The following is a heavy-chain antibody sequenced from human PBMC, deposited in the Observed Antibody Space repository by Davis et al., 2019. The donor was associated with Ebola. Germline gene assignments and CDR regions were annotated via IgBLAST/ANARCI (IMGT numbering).Heavy chain of an antibody. V-gene: IGHV3-9*01. J-gene: IGHJ3*02. CDR2: ISWNSGSI. CDR3: AKDLKPGGIVVVTYDAFDI. Sequence: SLKISCAASGFTFDDYAMHWVRQAPGKGLEWVSGISWNSGSIGYADSVKGRFTISRDNAKNSLYLQMNSLRAEDTALYYCAKDLKPGGIVVVTYDAFDIWGQGTMVTVSS. D-gene: IGHD3-22*01. CDR1: GFTFDDYA.